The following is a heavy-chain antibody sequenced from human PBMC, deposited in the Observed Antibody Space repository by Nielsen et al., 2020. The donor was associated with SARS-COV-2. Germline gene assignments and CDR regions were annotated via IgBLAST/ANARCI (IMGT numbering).Heavy chain of an antibody. CDR2: ISGSGVTT. Sequence: GGSLRLSCTASGFTFNNYAMSWVRQAPGKGLEWVSGISGSGVTTYYADSVKGRFTISRDNSKNTLYLQMHSLRADDTAVYFCARDAGLLTGSPHDYWGQGTLVTVSS. J-gene: IGHJ4*02. D-gene: IGHD3-9*01. V-gene: IGHV3-23*01. CDR1: GFTFNNYA. CDR3: ARDAGLLTGSPHDY.